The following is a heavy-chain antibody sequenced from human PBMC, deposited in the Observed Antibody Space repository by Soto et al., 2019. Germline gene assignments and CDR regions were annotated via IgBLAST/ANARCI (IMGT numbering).Heavy chain of an antibody. CDR1: GGSISSGEYY. CDR3: RRSSRYSTDV. Sequence: PSETLSLTCTVSGGSISSGEYYWTWIRQPPGKGLECIWYIYYSGNPYYIPSLKSRVIISVDRSKIHFSLNLISVSAADTAVYYCRRSSRYSTDVWGQGITVTVSS. J-gene: IGHJ6*02. CDR2: IYYSGNP. D-gene: IGHD6-19*01. V-gene: IGHV4-30-4*01.